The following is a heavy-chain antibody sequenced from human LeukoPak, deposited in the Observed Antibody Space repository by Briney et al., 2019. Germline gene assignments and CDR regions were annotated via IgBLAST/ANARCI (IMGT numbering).Heavy chain of an antibody. V-gene: IGHV4-4*07. D-gene: IGHD3-22*01. J-gene: IGHJ3*02. CDR1: GASISSYY. CDR3: ARFGDYYDISGGAADAFDI. CDR2: LYISGST. Sequence: SETLSLTCTVSGASISSYYYNWIRQTAGRGLEWIGRLYISGSTDYNPSLKSRVTISVDRSTNQFSLNLRSVTAADTAVYYCARFGDYYDISGGAADAFDIWGQGTMVTVSS.